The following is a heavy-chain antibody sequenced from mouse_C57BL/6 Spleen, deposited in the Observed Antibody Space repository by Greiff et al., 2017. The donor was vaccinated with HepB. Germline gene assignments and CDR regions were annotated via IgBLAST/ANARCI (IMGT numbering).Heavy chain of an antibody. Sequence: EVQLQESGEGLVKPGGSLKLSCAASGFTFSSYAMSWVRQTPEKRLEWVAYISSGGDYIYYADTVKGRFTISRDNARNTLYLQMSSLKSEDTAMYYCTREAITTVVAFYAMDYWGQGTSVTVSS. CDR1: GFTFSSYA. CDR3: TREAITTVVAFYAMDY. V-gene: IGHV5-9-1*02. D-gene: IGHD1-1*01. CDR2: ISSGGDYI. J-gene: IGHJ4*01.